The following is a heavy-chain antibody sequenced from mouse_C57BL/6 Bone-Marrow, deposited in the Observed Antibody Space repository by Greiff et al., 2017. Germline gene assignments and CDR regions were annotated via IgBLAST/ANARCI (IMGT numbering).Heavy chain of an antibody. D-gene: IGHD2-3*01. J-gene: IGHJ2*01. CDR1: GYSFTGYF. CDR2: INPYNGDT. CDR3: ARLDGYIGY. Sequence: VQLQQSGPELVKPGDSVKISCKASGYSFTGYFMNWVMQSHGKSLEWIGRINPYNGDTFYNQKFKGKATLTVDKSSSTAHMELRSLTSEDYAVYYCARLDGYIGYWGQGTTLTVSS. V-gene: IGHV1-20*01.